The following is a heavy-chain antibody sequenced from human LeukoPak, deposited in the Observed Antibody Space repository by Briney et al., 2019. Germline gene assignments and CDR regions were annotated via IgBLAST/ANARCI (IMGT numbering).Heavy chain of an antibody. V-gene: IGHV1-8*03. J-gene: IGHJ6*03. Sequence: ASVKVSRKASGYTFTSYDINWVRQATGQGLEWMGWMNPNSGNTGYAQKFQGRVTITRNTSISTAYMDLSRLRSDDTAVYYCARGVVAATFYYYMDVWGKGTTVTVSS. CDR3: ARGVVAATFYYYMDV. CDR2: MNPNSGNT. CDR1: GYTFTSYD. D-gene: IGHD2-15*01.